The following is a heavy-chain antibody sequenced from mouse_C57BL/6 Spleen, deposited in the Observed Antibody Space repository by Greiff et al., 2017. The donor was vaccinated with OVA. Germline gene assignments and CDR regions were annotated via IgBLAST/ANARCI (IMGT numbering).Heavy chain of an antibody. CDR1: GFNIKDYY. J-gene: IGHJ2*01. V-gene: IGHV14-1*01. Sequence: EVQLQQSGTELVRPGASVKLSCTASGFNIKDYYMHWVKQRPEQGLEWIGRIDPEDGDTEYAPKFQGKATMTADTSSNTAYLQLSSLTSEDTAVYYCTPYYGSSYGYWGQGTTLTVSS. CDR2: IDPEDGDT. CDR3: TPYYGSSYGY. D-gene: IGHD1-1*01.